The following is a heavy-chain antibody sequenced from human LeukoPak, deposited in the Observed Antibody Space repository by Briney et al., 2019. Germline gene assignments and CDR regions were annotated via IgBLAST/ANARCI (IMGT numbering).Heavy chain of an antibody. CDR2: IYYSGST. D-gene: IGHD3-10*01. J-gene: IGHJ5*02. V-gene: IGHV4-39*07. Sequence: SETLSLACTVSGGSISSSSYYWGWIRQPPGKGLEWIGSIYYSGSTYYNPSLKSRVTISVDTSKNQFSLKLSSVTAADTAVYYCAGDNNYYGSGSYLLWFDPWGQGTLVTVSS. CDR3: AGDNNYYGSGSYLLWFDP. CDR1: GGSISSSSYY.